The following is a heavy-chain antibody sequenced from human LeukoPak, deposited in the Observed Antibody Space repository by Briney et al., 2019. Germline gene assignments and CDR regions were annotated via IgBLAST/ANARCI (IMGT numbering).Heavy chain of an antibody. CDR2: ISSNGGST. V-gene: IGHV3-64*01. CDR1: GFTFSSYA. D-gene: IGHD3-10*01. J-gene: IGHJ3*02. CDR3: ARGTMVVAFDI. Sequence: GGSLRLSCAASGFTFSSYAMPWVRQAPGKGLEYVSAISSNGGSTYYANSVKGRFTISRDNSKNTLYLQMGSLRAEDMAVYYCARGTMVVAFDIWGQGTMVTVSS.